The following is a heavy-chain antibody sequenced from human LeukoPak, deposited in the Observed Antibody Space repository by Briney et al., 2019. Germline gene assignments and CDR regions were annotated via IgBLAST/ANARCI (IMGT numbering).Heavy chain of an antibody. D-gene: IGHD4-23*01. V-gene: IGHV3-48*01. CDR3: ARAPGVVTPEAADAFDI. CDR1: GFTFSSYS. Sequence: PGGSLRLSCAASGFTFSSYSMNWVRQAPGKGLEWVSYIGSSSSTIYYADSVKGRFTISRDNAKNSLYLQMNSLRAEDTAVYYCARAPGVVTPEAADAFDIWGQGTMVTVSS. CDR2: IGSSSSTI. J-gene: IGHJ3*02.